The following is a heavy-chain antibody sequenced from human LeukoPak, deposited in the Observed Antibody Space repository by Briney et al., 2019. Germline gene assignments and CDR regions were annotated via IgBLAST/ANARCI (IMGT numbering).Heavy chain of an antibody. CDR1: GYSFTSYW. D-gene: IGHD6-6*01. J-gene: IGHJ6*03. Sequence: GESLKISCKGSGYSFTSYWIGWVRQMPGKGLEWMGIIYPGDSDTGYSPSFQGQVTISADKSISTAYLQWSSLKASDTAMYYCARLWEGSSSENYYYYYMDVWGKGTTVTVSS. CDR3: ARLWEGSSSENYYYYYMDV. V-gene: IGHV5-51*01. CDR2: IYPGDSDT.